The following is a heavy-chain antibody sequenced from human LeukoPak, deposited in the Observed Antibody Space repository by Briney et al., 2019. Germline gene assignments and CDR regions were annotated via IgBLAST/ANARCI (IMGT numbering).Heavy chain of an antibody. D-gene: IGHD3-10*01. CDR1: GGSFSGYY. CDR2: INHSGNT. Sequence: PSETLSLTCAVYGGSFSGYYWSWIRQPPGKGLEWIGEINHSGNTYSNPSLRSRLSISVDTSENRFSLKLTSVTAADTALYYCARVSAYYDWFDPWGQGTLVIVSS. J-gene: IGHJ5*02. V-gene: IGHV4-34*01. CDR3: ARVSAYYDWFDP.